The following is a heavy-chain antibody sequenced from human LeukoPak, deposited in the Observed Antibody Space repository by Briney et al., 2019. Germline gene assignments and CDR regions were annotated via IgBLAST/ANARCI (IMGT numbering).Heavy chain of an antibody. D-gene: IGHD6-13*01. Sequence: ASVKVSCKASGYTFTGYYMHWVRQTPGQGLEWMGWINPNSGGTNYAQKFQGRVTMTRDTSISTAYMELSRLRSDDTAVYYCARGIAAAGRRFEYFQHWGQGTLVTVSS. CDR2: INPNSGGT. V-gene: IGHV1-2*02. J-gene: IGHJ1*01. CDR1: GYTFTGYY. CDR3: ARGIAAAGRRFEYFQH.